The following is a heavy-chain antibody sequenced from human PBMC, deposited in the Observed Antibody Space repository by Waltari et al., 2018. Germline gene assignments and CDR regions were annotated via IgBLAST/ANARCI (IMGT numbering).Heavy chain of an antibody. CDR3: ARHHHNSWFDY. CDR1: GGSISINNYY. CDR2: FDYTGSP. V-gene: IGHV4-39*01. J-gene: IGHJ5*01. Sequence: QLQLQESGPGLVKPSETLSLTCTLSGGSISINNYYYAWIRQPPGKGPEWIGSFDYTGSPHYNPSLNSRFIISVDMSKTQFSLKVNSVTAADTALYYCARHHHNSWFDYWGQGILVTVSS.